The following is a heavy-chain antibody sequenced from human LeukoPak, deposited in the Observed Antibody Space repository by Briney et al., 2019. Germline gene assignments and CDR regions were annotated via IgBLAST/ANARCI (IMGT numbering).Heavy chain of an antibody. Sequence: GGSLRLSCAASGFTFDDCGMSWVRQAPGKGLEWVSYISSSGSTIYYADSVKGRFTISRDNAKNSLYLQMNSLRAEDTAVYYCARDKSGGNGDYEIFDYWGQGTLVTVSS. D-gene: IGHD4-17*01. CDR3: ARDKSGGNGDYEIFDY. CDR2: ISSSGSTI. V-gene: IGHV3-48*03. CDR1: GFTFDDCG. J-gene: IGHJ4*02.